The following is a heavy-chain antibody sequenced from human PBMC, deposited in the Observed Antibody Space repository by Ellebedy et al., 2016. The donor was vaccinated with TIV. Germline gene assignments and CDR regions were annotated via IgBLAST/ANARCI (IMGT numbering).Heavy chain of an antibody. Sequence: GESLKISCAASGFTFNSYWMSWVRQAQGKGLEWVANINQDGGEKYYVESVKGRFTISRDTAKNSLYLQMNSLRAEDTAVYYCARDGSYGDYLSPTHAFTGWGQGTMITVSS. CDR3: ARDGSYGDYLSPTHAFTG. D-gene: IGHD4-17*01. CDR2: INQDGGEK. CDR1: GFTFNSYW. J-gene: IGHJ3*01. V-gene: IGHV3-7*01.